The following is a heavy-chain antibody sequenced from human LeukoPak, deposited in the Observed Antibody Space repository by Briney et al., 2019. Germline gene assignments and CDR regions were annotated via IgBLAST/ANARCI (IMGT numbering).Heavy chain of an antibody. D-gene: IGHD3-22*01. J-gene: IGHJ4*02. CDR2: INLNSGGT. V-gene: IGHV1-2*02. CDR1: GYTFTGYY. CDR3: ARDGMDSYDSSGYYPIDY. Sequence: ASVKVSCKASGYTFTGYYMHWVRQAPGQGLEWMGWINLNSGGTNYAQKFQGRVTMTRDTSISTAYMELSRLRSDDTAVYYCARDGMDSYDSSGYYPIDYWGQGTLVTVSS.